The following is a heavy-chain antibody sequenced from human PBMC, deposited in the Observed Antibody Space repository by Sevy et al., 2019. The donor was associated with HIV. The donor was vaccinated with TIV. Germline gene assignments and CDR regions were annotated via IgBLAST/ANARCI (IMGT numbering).Heavy chain of an antibody. D-gene: IGHD3-3*01. J-gene: IGHJ3*02. CDR1: GFTFNNFP. CDR3: VRERARSITFDI. CDR2: VSFDGGSK. V-gene: IGHV3-30-3*01. Sequence: GGSLRLSCEASGFTFNNFPIHWVRQAPGKGLDWVAVVSFDGGSKYYADSVKGRFTVSRDNSKNTVYLQLNSLRAEDTAVYYCVRERARSITFDIWGQGTLVTVSS.